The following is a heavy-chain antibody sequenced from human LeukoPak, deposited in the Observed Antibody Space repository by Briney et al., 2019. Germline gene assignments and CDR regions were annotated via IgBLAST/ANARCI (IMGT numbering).Heavy chain of an antibody. CDR2: ITSSSNYI. J-gene: IGHJ4*02. CDR1: GFPFSSHN. Sequence: PGGSLRLSCAASGFPFSSHNMNWVRQAPGKGLEWVSYITSSSNYIYYADSVKGRFTISRDNAKNSLYLQMNSLRADDTAIYYCTKIQYRSGGGAIDSWGQGTVVSVSS. CDR3: TKIQYRSGGGAIDS. D-gene: IGHD2-15*01. V-gene: IGHV3-21*04.